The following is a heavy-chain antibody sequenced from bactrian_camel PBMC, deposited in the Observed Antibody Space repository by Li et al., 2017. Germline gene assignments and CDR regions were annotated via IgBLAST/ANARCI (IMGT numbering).Heavy chain of an antibody. J-gene: IGHJ4*01. CDR2: VEGGGT. Sequence: VQLVESGGESVQAGGSLRLSCVASGATQDIGCMGWFRQVPGLEREGVAVVEGGGTMYADSVKGRFTISKDNAKNTLYLQMDSLTVADTAMYYCAADPLTMGQLLHPVARYIEDKIEYWGRGTQVTVS. D-gene: IGHD3*01. V-gene: IGHV3-3*01. CDR3: AADPLTMGQLLHPVARYIEDKIEY. CDR1: GATQDIGC.